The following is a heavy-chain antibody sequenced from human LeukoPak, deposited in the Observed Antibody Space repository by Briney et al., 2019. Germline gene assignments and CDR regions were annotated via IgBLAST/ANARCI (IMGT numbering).Heavy chain of an antibody. J-gene: IGHJ3*02. V-gene: IGHV3-30-3*01. CDR1: GFTFSSYA. D-gene: IGHD1-26*01. CDR2: ISYDGSNK. Sequence: GGSLRFSCAASGFTFSSYAMRWVRQAPGKGLEWVAVISYDGSNKYYADSVKGRFTISRDNAKNSLYLQMNSLRAEDTAVYYCARVVVGAGGAFDIWGQGTMVTVSS. CDR3: ARVVVGAGGAFDI.